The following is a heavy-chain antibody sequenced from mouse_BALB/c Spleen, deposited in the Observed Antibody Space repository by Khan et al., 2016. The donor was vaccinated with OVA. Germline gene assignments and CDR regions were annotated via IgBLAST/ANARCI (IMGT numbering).Heavy chain of an antibody. D-gene: IGHD2-1*01. J-gene: IGHJ1*01. CDR3: ARYYGNYGWYFDV. Sequence: VELVESGPGLVASSQSLSITCTVSGFSLTSYGVHWVHQPPGKGLEWLGVIWTGGSTNYNSALMSRLSITKDNSKSQVFLKMNSLQTDDTAMYYCARYYGNYGWYFDVWGAGTKVTVSS. CDR1: GFSLTSYG. V-gene: IGHV2-9*02. CDR2: IWTGGST.